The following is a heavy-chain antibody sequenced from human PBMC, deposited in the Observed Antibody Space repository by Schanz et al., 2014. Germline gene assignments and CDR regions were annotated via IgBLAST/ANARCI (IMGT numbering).Heavy chain of an antibody. V-gene: IGHV4-34*02. Sequence: QVQLQQWGAGLLKPSETLSLTCAVYGGSFSSNYWSWIRQPPGKGLEWIGEINQSGTTNYNPSLKSRVTMSVATSKNQISRKLRSVTAADTAVYYCARAARRTRVVPLYFDYWGQGTLVTVSS. CDR2: INQSGTT. D-gene: IGHD2-2*01. CDR1: GGSFSSNY. CDR3: ARAARRTRVVPLYFDY. J-gene: IGHJ4*02.